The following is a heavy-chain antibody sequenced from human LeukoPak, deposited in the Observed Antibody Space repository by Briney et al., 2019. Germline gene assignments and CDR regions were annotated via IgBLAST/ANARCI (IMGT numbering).Heavy chain of an antibody. CDR1: GGSFSGYY. V-gene: IGHV4-34*01. D-gene: IGHD2-15*01. J-gene: IGHJ4*02. Sequence: SETLSLTCAVYGGSFSGYYWNWIRQPPGKGLEWIGEINHSGSTNYNPSLKSRVTISVDTSKNQFSLKLSSVTAADTAVYYCARGGLGYCRGGSCYRLGYWGQGTLVTVSS. CDR3: ARGGLGYCRGGSCYRLGY. CDR2: INHSGST.